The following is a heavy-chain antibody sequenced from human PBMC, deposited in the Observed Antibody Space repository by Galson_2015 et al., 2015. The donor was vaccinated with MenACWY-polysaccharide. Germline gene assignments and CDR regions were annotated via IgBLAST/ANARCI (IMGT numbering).Heavy chain of an antibody. CDR3: VKVGARYCSGGTCSFNWFDP. J-gene: IGHJ5*02. Sequence: SLTLSCAASGFTVSHYWMHWVHQAPGKGLVWVSRINSDGSATNYADSVKGRFTISRDNAKNTLYLQMNSLRDEDTAVYYCVKVGARYCSGGTCSFNWFDPWGHGTLVTVSS. CDR2: INSDGSAT. D-gene: IGHD2-15*01. V-gene: IGHV3-74*01. CDR1: GFTVSHYW.